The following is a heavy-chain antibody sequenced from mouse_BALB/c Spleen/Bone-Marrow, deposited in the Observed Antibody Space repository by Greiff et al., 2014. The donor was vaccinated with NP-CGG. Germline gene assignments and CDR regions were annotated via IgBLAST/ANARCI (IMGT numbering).Heavy chain of an antibody. V-gene: IGHV1-82*01. D-gene: IGHD2-4*01. J-gene: IGHJ3*01. CDR3: ALYDYDGLSWFAY. CDR1: GYAFSSSW. Sequence: QVQLQQSGPELVKPGASVKISCKASGYAFSSSWMNWVKQRPGQGLEWIGRIYPGDGNTNYNGKFKGKATLTADKSSTTAYMQLNSLTSVDSAVYFCALYDYDGLSWFAYWGQGTLVTVSA. CDR2: IYPGDGNT.